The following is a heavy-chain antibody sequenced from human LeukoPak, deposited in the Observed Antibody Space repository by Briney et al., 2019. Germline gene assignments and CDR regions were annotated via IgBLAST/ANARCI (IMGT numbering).Heavy chain of an antibody. D-gene: IGHD2-15*01. CDR2: ISASSGRV. CDR3: ARDRGGSYSAIDY. Sequence: LSGGSLRLSCAASGFTFNSHSMSWARQAPGKGLEWVSSISASSGRVDYADSVKGRFTISRDNSKDTLYLQMTSLRAEDTAVYYCARDRGGSYSAIDYWGQGTLVTVSS. J-gene: IGHJ4*02. V-gene: IGHV3-23*01. CDR1: GFTFNSHS.